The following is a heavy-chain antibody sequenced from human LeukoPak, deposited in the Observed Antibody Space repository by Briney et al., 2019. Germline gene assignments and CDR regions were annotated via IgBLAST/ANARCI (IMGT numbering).Heavy chain of an antibody. Sequence: KASETLSLTCTVSGDSIRGYYWSWIRQPPGKGLEWIGYVYYIGSTNYNPSLKSRLTMSVDTSKNQFSLKLSSVTAADTAVYYCARPAPIPPYRYYYYMDVWGKGTTVTVSS. J-gene: IGHJ6*03. CDR2: VYYIGST. CDR3: ARPAPIPPYRYYYYMDV. CDR1: GDSIRGYY. V-gene: IGHV4-59*08. D-gene: IGHD2-2*01.